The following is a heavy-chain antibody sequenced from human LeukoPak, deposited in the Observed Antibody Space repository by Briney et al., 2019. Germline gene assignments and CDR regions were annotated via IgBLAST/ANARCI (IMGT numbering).Heavy chain of an antibody. Sequence: ASVKVSCKASGYTFTSYDINWVRQATGQGLGWMGWMNPNSGNTGYAQKFQGRVTMTRNTSISTAYMELSSLRSEDTTLYYCARGEVGATEFDYWGQGTLVTVSS. J-gene: IGHJ4*02. D-gene: IGHD1-26*01. CDR2: MNPNSGNT. V-gene: IGHV1-8*01. CDR1: GYTFTSYD. CDR3: ARGEVGATEFDY.